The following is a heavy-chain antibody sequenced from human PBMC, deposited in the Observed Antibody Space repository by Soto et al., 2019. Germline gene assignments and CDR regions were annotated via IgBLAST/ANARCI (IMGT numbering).Heavy chain of an antibody. J-gene: IGHJ4*02. V-gene: IGHV3-30-3*01. Sequence: GGSLRLSCAASGFPFSSYAMHWVLQAPGKGLEWVAVISYDGSNKYYADSVKGRFTISRDNSKNTLYLQMNSLRAEDTAVYYCARGLRFLEWPVDYWGQGTLVTVSS. CDR3: ARGLRFLEWPVDY. CDR1: GFPFSSYA. D-gene: IGHD3-3*01. CDR2: ISYDGSNK.